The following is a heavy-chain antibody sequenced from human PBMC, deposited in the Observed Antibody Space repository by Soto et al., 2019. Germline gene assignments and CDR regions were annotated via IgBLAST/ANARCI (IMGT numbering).Heavy chain of an antibody. Sequence: PGESLKISFQCSGYTFSNFLICWVRQLPGQGLEWMGIIYPGDHETRYSPSFLGKVTISAEKSINTAYLQWSSLEASDSAFYFCARSPSSSPYFDVWGQRALVAVSS. V-gene: IGHV5-51*01. CDR1: GYTFSNFL. CDR3: ARSPSSSPYFDV. J-gene: IGHJ4*02. CDR2: IYPGDHET. D-gene: IGHD6-13*01.